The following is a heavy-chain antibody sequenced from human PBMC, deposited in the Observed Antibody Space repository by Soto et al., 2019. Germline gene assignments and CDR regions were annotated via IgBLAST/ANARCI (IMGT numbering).Heavy chain of an antibody. CDR2: MNRDGSEK. CDR3: GRDAGRRFDY. D-gene: IGHD6-13*01. V-gene: IGHV3-7*01. J-gene: IGHJ4*02. CDR1: GFTCSSYW. Sequence: EVQLVESGGGLVQPGGSLRLSCAASGFTCSSYWMTWARQAPGKGLEWVASMNRDGSEKRYVDSVEGRFTISRDNAKNSLFLQMNRLSPDDTAVYYCGRDAGRRFDYWGQGSLVTVSS.